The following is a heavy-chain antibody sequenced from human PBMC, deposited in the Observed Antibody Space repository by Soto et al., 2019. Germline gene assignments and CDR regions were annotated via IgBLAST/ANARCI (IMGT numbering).Heavy chain of an antibody. J-gene: IGHJ4*02. CDR1: GCTFSSYS. CDR2: ISSSSSYI. Sequence: EVQLVESGGGLVKPGGSLRLSCAASGCTFSSYSMNWVRQAPGKGLEWVSSISSSSSYIYYADSVKGRFTISRDNAKNSLYLQMNSLRAEDTAVYYCARDTMVRGVRPFDYWGQGTLVTVSS. CDR3: ARDTMVRGVRPFDY. D-gene: IGHD3-10*01. V-gene: IGHV3-21*01.